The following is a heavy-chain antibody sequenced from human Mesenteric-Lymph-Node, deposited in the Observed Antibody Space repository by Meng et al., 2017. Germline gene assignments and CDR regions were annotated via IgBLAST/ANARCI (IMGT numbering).Heavy chain of an antibody. V-gene: IGHV3-30*17. CDR3: AREGRPTLYYFDY. D-gene: IGHD3-10*01. CDR1: GFTFNSYA. J-gene: IGHJ4*02. CDR2: ISFDGRNK. Sequence: QVRLVESGGGVVQPGRSLRLSCAASGFTFNSYAMHWVRQAPGKGLEWVTVISFDGRNKYYADSVKGRFTVSRDNSKNTLYLQMNSLRPEDTAEYFCAREGRPTLYYFDYWGQGSLVTVSS.